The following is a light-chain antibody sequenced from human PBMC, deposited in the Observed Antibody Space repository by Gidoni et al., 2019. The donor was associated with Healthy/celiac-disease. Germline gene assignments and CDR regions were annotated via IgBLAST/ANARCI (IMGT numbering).Light chain of an antibody. Sequence: SYELTQPPSVSVSQGQPASITCSGDKLGDKYACWYQQKPGQPPVLVIYQDSKRPSGIPERFSGSNSGNTATLTISGTQAMDEADYYCQAWDSSNGVFGGGTKLTVL. V-gene: IGLV3-1*01. CDR3: QAWDSSNGV. CDR1: KLGDKY. J-gene: IGLJ2*01. CDR2: QDS.